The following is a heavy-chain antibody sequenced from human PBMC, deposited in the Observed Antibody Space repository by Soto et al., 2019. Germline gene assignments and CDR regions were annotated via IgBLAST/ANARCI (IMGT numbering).Heavy chain of an antibody. Sequence: GGSLRLSCAASGFTFSSYAMHWVRQAPGKGLEWVAVISYDGSNKYYADSVKGRFTISRDNSKNTLYLQMNSLRAEDTAVYYCAVRYCSGGSCYDYYFDYWGQGTLVTVSS. CDR2: ISYDGSNK. J-gene: IGHJ4*02. CDR1: GFTFSSYA. D-gene: IGHD2-15*01. CDR3: AVRYCSGGSCYDYYFDY. V-gene: IGHV3-30-3*01.